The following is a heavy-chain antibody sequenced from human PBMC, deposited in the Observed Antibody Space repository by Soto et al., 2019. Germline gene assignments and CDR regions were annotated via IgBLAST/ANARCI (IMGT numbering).Heavy chain of an antibody. CDR1: GFTFSSYA. Sequence: EVQLLESGGGLVQPGGSLRLSCAASGFTFSSYAMSWVRQAPGKGLEWVSAISGSGGSTYYADSVKGRFTISRDNSKNTLHLQMNSLRAEDTAVYYCAKDQMQWLVQRGDYWGQGTLVTVSS. J-gene: IGHJ4*02. CDR3: AKDQMQWLVQRGDY. D-gene: IGHD6-19*01. CDR2: ISGSGGST. V-gene: IGHV3-23*01.